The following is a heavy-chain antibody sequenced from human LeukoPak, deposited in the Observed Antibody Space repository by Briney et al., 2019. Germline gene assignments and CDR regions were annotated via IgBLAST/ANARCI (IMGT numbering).Heavy chain of an antibody. CDR2: IYSGENT. CDR1: GITVSVNH. Sequence: GGSLRLSCAASGITVSVNHMSWVRQAPGKGLEWVSVIYSGENTYYADSVKGRFTISRDNSKNTLYLQMNSLRAEDTAVYYCARAPPTVTKHGMDVWGQGTTVTVS. J-gene: IGHJ6*02. D-gene: IGHD4-17*01. V-gene: IGHV3-53*01. CDR3: ARAPPTVTKHGMDV.